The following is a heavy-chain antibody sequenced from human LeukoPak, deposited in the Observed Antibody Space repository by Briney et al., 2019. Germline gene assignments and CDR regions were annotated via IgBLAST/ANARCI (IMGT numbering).Heavy chain of an antibody. CDR1: GFTFDDYA. Sequence: PGRSLRLSCAASGFTFDDYAMHWVRQAPGKGLEWVSGISWNSGSIGYADSVKGRFTISRDNAKNSPYLQMNSLRAEDTALYYCAKDTVYYGSGSFDYWGQGTLVTVSS. J-gene: IGHJ4*02. CDR3: AKDTVYYGSGSFDY. D-gene: IGHD3-10*01. V-gene: IGHV3-9*01. CDR2: ISWNSGSI.